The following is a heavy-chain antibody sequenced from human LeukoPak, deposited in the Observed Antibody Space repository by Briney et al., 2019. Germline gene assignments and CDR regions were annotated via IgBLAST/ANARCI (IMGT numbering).Heavy chain of an antibody. V-gene: IGHV3-15*01. Sequence: GGSLRLSCAASGFTFRSAWMSWVRQAPGKGLEWVGRIKSKTDGGTADYAAPVKGRITISRDDSNNTLDLQMNSLETEDTAVYYCAAFAAGGWGQGTLVTVSS. CDR3: AAFAAGG. CDR1: GFTFRSAW. D-gene: IGHD2-15*01. CDR2: IKSKTDGGTA. J-gene: IGHJ4*02.